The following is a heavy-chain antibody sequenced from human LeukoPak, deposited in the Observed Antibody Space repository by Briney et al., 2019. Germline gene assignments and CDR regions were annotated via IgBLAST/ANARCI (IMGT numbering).Heavy chain of an antibody. CDR1: GFTFSSFA. Sequence: GGSLRLSCAASGFTFSSFAMSWGRQAPPEDLEWGSAISGSGGTPYYADSVKGRFTISRDNSKNTLYLHMNSLRAEDTAVYSCANLGEYFDWFHIWGQGTMVTVSS. CDR2: ISGSGGTP. CDR3: ANLGEYFDWFHI. J-gene: IGHJ3*02. D-gene: IGHD3-9*01. V-gene: IGHV3-23*01.